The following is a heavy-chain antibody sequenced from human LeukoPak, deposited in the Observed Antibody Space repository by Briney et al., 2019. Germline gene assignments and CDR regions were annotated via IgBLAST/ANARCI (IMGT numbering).Heavy chain of an antibody. CDR2: ISGSGGST. CDR3: ARGRDGYNLVDAFDI. J-gene: IGHJ3*02. D-gene: IGHD5-24*01. V-gene: IGHV3-23*01. CDR1: GFTFSSYA. Sequence: GGSLRLSCAASGFTFSSYAMSWVRQAPGKGLEWVSAISGSGGSTYYADSVKGRFTISRDNAKNSLYLQMNSLRAEDTAVYYCARGRDGYNLVDAFDIWGQGIMVTVSS.